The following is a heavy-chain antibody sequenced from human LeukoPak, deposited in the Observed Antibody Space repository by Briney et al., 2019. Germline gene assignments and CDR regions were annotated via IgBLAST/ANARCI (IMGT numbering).Heavy chain of an antibody. Sequence: GGSLRLSCAPSGFTFSSYGIHWVRQAPGKGLEWVAVIWYDGSNKYYADSVKGRFTISRDNSKNTLYLQMNSLRAEDTAVYYCARGTRWLQFLFDYWGQGTLVTVSS. V-gene: IGHV3-33*01. J-gene: IGHJ4*02. D-gene: IGHD5-24*01. CDR1: GFTFSSYG. CDR3: ARGTRWLQFLFDY. CDR2: IWYDGSNK.